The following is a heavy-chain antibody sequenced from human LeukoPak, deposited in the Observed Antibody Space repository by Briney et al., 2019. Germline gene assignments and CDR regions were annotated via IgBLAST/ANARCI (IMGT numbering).Heavy chain of an antibody. CDR3: ARLPPTTGTTSDAFDI. D-gene: IGHD1-1*01. V-gene: IGHV5-51*01. Sequence: GESLKISCKGSGYSFTSYWIGWVRQMPGKGLEWMGIIYPGDSDTRYSPSFQGQVTISADKSISTAYLQWSSLKASGTAMYYCARLPPTTGTTSDAFDIWGQGTMVTVSS. CDR2: IYPGDSDT. J-gene: IGHJ3*02. CDR1: GYSFTSYW.